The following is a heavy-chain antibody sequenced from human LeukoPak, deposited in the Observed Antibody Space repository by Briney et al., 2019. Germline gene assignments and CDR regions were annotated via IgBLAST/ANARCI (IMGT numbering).Heavy chain of an antibody. Sequence: SETLSLTCTVSGGSISSSSYYWGWIRQPPGKGLEWIGSIYYSGSTYYNPSLKSRVTISVDTSKNQFSLKLSSVTAADTAVYYCARDSAVRHFWSGYYGYWGQGTLVTVSS. V-gene: IGHV4-39*02. CDR1: GGSISSSSYY. J-gene: IGHJ4*02. D-gene: IGHD3-3*02. CDR2: IYYSGST. CDR3: ARDSAVRHFWSGYYGY.